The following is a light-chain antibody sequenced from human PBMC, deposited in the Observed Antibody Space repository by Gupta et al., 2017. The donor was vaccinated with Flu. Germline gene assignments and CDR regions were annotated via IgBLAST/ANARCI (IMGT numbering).Light chain of an antibody. CDR1: SSDVGGYNF. Sequence: QSALTQPPTASGSLGPSVTISCTGSSSDVGGYNFVSWYQQHSGKAPNLMIYDLNRRPSGVPVRFSGSRSGNTASLTVSGLQAEDEADYYCSSYAGTNNLVFGGGTRLTVL. V-gene: IGLV2-8*01. J-gene: IGLJ2*01. CDR2: DLN. CDR3: SSYAGTNNLV.